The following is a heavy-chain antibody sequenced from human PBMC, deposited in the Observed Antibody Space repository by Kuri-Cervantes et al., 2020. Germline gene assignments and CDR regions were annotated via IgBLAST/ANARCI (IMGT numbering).Heavy chain of an antibody. D-gene: IGHD2-15*01. Sequence: KVSCKGSGYSFTTYWIGWVRQMPGKGLEWMGVIYPGDSDTRYSPSFQGQVTISADKSISTAYLQWSSLKASGTATYYCARQNCSGVTCYHFDYWGQGTLVTVSS. V-gene: IGHV5-51*01. J-gene: IGHJ4*02. CDR2: IYPGDSDT. CDR3: ARQNCSGVTCYHFDY. CDR1: GYSFTTYW.